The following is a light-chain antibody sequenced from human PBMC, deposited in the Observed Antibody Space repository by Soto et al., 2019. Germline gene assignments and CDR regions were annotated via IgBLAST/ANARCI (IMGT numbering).Light chain of an antibody. V-gene: IGLV2-14*03. CDR3: ASYTTSSSVI. Sequence: QSVLNQPASVSGSPGQSITISCTGTNSDVGAYNYVSWYQQHPGKAPRLMIYDLISRPSGISNRFSGSKSGNTASLTISGLQAEDEADYYCASYTTSSSVIFGGGTKLTVL. J-gene: IGLJ2*01. CDR1: NSDVGAYNY. CDR2: DLI.